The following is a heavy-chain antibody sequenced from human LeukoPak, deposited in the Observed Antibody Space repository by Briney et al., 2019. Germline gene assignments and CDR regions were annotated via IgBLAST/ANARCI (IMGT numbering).Heavy chain of an antibody. J-gene: IGHJ4*02. CDR1: GFRFSEYW. V-gene: IGHV3-74*01. CDR2: ISKDGSDV. D-gene: IGHD6-25*01. CDR3: TRGGYSGSSYRFS. Sequence: GGSLRLSCAASGFRFSEYWMHWVRHAPGKGPEWLSRISKDGSDVVYADSAKGRFTASRDNAKNTVYLQVTNLRHDDTAVYFCTRGGYSGSSYRFSWGQGTLVTVAS.